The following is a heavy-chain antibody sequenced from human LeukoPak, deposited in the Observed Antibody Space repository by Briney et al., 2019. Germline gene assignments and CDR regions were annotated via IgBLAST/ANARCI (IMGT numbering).Heavy chain of an antibody. CDR1: GGSISSSSYY. J-gene: IGHJ4*02. CDR2: IYYSGST. D-gene: IGHD3-22*01. Sequence: PSETLSLTCTVSGGSISSSSYYWGWIRQPPGKGLEWIGSIYYSGSTYYNPSLKSRVTISVDTSKNQFSLKLSSVTAADTAVYYCARLTTYYDSSGYPSPGGFDYWGQGTLVTVSS. CDR3: ARLTTYYDSSGYPSPGGFDY. V-gene: IGHV4-39*01.